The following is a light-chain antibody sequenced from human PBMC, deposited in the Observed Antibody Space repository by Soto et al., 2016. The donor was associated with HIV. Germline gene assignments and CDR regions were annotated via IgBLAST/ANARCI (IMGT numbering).Light chain of an antibody. Sequence: SYELTQPPSLSVSPRQTARLTCSGHKLGDKNACWYQQKSGQSPVLVIYKDNIRPSGIPDRFSSSNSGNTAILTISGTQPMDEADYYCQAWDSSGVVFGGGTRLTVL. J-gene: IGLJ2*01. CDR2: KDN. V-gene: IGLV3-1*01. CDR1: KLGDKN. CDR3: QAWDSSGVV.